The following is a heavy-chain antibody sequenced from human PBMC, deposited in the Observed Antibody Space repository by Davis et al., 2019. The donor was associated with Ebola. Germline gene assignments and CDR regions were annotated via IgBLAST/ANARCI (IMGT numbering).Heavy chain of an antibody. CDR3: ARPYTSGQGNAFAI. Sequence: AASVKVSCKASGYTFTSYAMNWVRQAPGQGLEWMGWINTNTGNPTYAPDFTGRFVFSLDTSVSTAYLQWSSLKASDTALYFCARPYTSGQGNAFAIWGQGTMVVVSS. CDR1: GYTFTSYA. CDR2: INTNTGNP. V-gene: IGHV7-4-1*02. D-gene: IGHD6-19*01. J-gene: IGHJ3*02.